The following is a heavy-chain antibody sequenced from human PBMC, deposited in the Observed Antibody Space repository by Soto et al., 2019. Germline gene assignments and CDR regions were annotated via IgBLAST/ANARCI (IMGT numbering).Heavy chain of an antibody. V-gene: IGHV3-53*01. CDR3: VRERRGLGIGFDH. Sequence: GSLRLSCAAAGFNVSDNYMGWVRQAPGKGLEWVSSFFTGGSTDYADSVKGRFTISRDDSKNTVYLQTNSLRAEDTAVYFCVRERRGLGIGFDHWGQGTLVTVSS. CDR1: GFNVSDNY. D-gene: IGHD6-19*01. CDR2: FFTGGST. J-gene: IGHJ4*02.